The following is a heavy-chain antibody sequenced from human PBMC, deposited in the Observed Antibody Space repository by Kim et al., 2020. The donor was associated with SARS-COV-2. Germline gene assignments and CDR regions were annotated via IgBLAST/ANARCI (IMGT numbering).Heavy chain of an antibody. Sequence: RFTISRDNSKTTLYLQMNSLRAEDTAVYYCARGGDIVLIPASEAGGPADYWGQGTLVTVSS. V-gene: IGHV3-30*01. J-gene: IGHJ4*02. CDR3: ARGGDIVLIPASEAGGPADY. D-gene: IGHD2-8*01.